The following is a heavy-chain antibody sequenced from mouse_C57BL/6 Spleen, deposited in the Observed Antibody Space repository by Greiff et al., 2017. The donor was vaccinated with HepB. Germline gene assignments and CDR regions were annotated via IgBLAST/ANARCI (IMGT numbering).Heavy chain of an antibody. CDR2: IHPNSGST. Sequence: VQLQQSGAELVKPGASVKLSCKASGYTFTSYWMHWVKQRPGQGLEWIGMIHPNSGSTNYNEKFKSKATLTVDKSSSTAYMQLSSLTSEDSAVYYCASFSYWYFDVWGTGTTVTVSS. CDR1: GYTFTSYW. J-gene: IGHJ1*03. CDR3: ASFSYWYFDV. V-gene: IGHV1-64*01.